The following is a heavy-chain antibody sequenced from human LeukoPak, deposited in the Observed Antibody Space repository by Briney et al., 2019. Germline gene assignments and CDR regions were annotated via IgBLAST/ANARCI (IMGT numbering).Heavy chain of an antibody. CDR2: ISGNGGST. CDR1: GFTFSTYA. D-gene: IGHD6-13*01. V-gene: IGHV3-23*01. J-gene: IGHJ4*02. CDR3: AKPPPDSSSWLFDY. Sequence: GGSLRLSCAASGFTFSTYAMSWVRQAPGKGLEWVSTISGNGGSTCYADSVKGRFTISRDNSKNTLYLQMNSLRAEDTAVYYCAKPPPDSSSWLFDYWGQGTLVTVSS.